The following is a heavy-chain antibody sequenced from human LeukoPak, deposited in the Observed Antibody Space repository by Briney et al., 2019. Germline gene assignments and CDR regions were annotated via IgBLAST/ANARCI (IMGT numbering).Heavy chain of an antibody. CDR2: IKRKIDGCTR. V-gene: IGHV3-15*01. D-gene: IGHD2-15*01. Sequence: GGSLRLSCAACGFTFSNAWMSWVRQARGKGREWVGRIKRKIDGCTRDYDGPVKGIFSISREDEKNAQYMQMNRPKSEDTAVYYCTTDGGYCSGGSCYEAPHWGQGTLVTVSS. J-gene: IGHJ4*02. CDR1: GFTFSNAW. CDR3: TTDGGYCSGGSCYEAPH.